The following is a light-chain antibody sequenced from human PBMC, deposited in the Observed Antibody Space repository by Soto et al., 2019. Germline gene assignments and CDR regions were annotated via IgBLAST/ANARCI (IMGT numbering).Light chain of an antibody. CDR1: QSVSSN. V-gene: IGKV3-15*01. Sequence: EIVMTQSPATLSVSPGERATLACMASQSVSSNLAWYQQKPGQAPRLLIYGASNRATGIPARFSGSGSGTEFTLTISSLLSEDYAVYYCQQYNKWGTDGLETTVDIK. CDR3: QQYNKWGT. CDR2: GAS. J-gene: IGKJ1*01.